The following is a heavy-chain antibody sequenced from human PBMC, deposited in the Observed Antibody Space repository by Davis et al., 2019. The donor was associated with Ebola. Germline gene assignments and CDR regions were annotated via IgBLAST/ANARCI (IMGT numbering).Heavy chain of an antibody. J-gene: IGHJ4*02. V-gene: IGHV1-69*13. CDR3: ARRAVYNWNSVYFDY. D-gene: IGHD1-7*01. CDR2: IIPIFGTA. CDR1: GGTFSSYA. Sequence: AASVKVSCKASGGTFSSYAIRWVRQASALGLEWMGGIIPIFGTANYAQKFQGRVTITADESTSTAYMELSSLRSEDTAVYYCARRAVYNWNSVYFDYWGQGTLVTVSS.